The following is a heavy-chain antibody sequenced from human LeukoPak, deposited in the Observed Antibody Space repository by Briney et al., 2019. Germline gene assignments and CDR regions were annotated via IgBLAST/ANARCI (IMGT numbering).Heavy chain of an antibody. CDR3: ASHIIGVHPFVP. CDR2: IYHSGST. J-gene: IGHJ5*02. V-gene: IGHV4-38-2*02. CDR1: GYSISSGYY. Sequence: PSETLSLTCTVSGYSISSGYYWGWIRQPPGKGLAWIGSIYHSGSTYYNPSLKSRVTISVDTSKNQFSLKLSSVTAADTAVYYCASHIIGVHPFVPWGQGTLVTVSS. D-gene: IGHD2-21*01.